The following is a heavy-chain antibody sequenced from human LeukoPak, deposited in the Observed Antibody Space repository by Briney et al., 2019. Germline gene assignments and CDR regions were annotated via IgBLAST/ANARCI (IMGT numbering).Heavy chain of an antibody. CDR3: ARGYCSGGTCYLVENWFDP. D-gene: IGHD2-15*01. J-gene: IGHJ5*02. Sequence: ASVKVSSKDSGYTFTVYNMYWVRQAPGQGLEWMGRINPNSGGTDYSQNFQGRVTMTRDTSISTAYMELSRLRSDDTAVYYCARGYCSGGTCYLVENWFDPWGQGTLVTVSS. CDR1: GYTFTVYN. CDR2: INPNSGGT. V-gene: IGHV1-2*06.